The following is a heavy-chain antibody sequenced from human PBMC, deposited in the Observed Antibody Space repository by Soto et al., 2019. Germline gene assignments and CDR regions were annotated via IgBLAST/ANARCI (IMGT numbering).Heavy chain of an antibody. CDR1: GFTFTRYS. J-gene: IGHJ4*02. Sequence: EVQLVESGGGLVKPGGSLRLSCAASGFTFTRYSMNWVRQAPGKGLEWVSSISSTTNYIYYGDSMKGRFTISRDNAKNSLYLEMNSLRVEDTAVYYCARKPRLLDSWGQGTLVTVSS. V-gene: IGHV3-21*06. D-gene: IGHD6-6*01. CDR3: ARKPRLLDS. CDR2: ISSTTNYI.